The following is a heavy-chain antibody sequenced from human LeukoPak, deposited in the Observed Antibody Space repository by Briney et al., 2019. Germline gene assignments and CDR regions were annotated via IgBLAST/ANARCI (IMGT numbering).Heavy chain of an antibody. Sequence: GESLQISCEGSGAMFTPYWITWVRQQPGKGLEWMGIIYPGNSDTKYSPSFQGQITISADKSINTAYLQWSSLEASDTAMYYCARRKAVARISYFDSWGQGTLVTVSS. D-gene: IGHD6-19*01. CDR3: ARRKAVARISYFDS. CDR2: IYPGNSDT. CDR1: GAMFTPYW. J-gene: IGHJ4*02. V-gene: IGHV5-51*01.